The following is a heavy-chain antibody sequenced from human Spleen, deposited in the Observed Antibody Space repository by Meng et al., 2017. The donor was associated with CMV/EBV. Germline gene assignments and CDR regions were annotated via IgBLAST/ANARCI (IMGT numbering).Heavy chain of an antibody. CDR1: GGSVTSGSYY. V-gene: IGHV4-61*01. CDR3: ARGYNWNYSGIDV. Sequence: SETLSLTCTVSGGSVTSGSYYWNWIRQPPGKGLEWIGYFDYSGSTTYNPSLKSRVTISVDTSKNQFSLKLRSVTAADTAVYYCARGYNWNYSGIDVWGQGTTVTVSS. J-gene: IGHJ6*02. CDR2: FDYSGST. D-gene: IGHD1-20*01.